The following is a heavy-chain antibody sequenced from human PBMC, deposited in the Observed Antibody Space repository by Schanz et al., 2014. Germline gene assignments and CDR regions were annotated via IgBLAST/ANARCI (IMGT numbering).Heavy chain of an antibody. CDR1: GFTFSSHG. CDR2: IGGSGGDT. V-gene: IGHV3-23*04. Sequence: AQLVESGGGLVKPGGSLRLSCAASGFTFSSHGMSWVRQAPGKGLGWVSAIGGSGGDTYYADSAKGRFTISRDNAKNTLYLQMNRLRAEDTALYYCARTPGGRTDYWGQGTVVTVSS. CDR3: ARTPGGRTDY. J-gene: IGHJ4*02. D-gene: IGHD1-26*01.